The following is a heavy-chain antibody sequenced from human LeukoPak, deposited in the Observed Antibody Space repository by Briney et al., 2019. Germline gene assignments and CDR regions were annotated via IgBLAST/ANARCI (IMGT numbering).Heavy chain of an antibody. CDR3: ARVLKWWSPVDY. J-gene: IGHJ4*02. CDR2: INSDGSST. D-gene: IGHD2-15*01. V-gene: IGHV3-74*01. Sequence: QAGGSLRLSCAASGFTFSSYWMHWVRQAPGKGLVWVSRINSDGSSTSYAASVKGRFTISRDNAKNTLYLQMNSLRAEDTAVYYCARVLKWWSPVDYWGQGTLVTVSS. CDR1: GFTFSSYW.